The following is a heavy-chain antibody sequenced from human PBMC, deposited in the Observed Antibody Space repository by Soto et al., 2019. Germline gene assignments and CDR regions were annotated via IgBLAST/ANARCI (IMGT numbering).Heavy chain of an antibody. D-gene: IGHD3-3*01. CDR1: GGSISSGDYY. J-gene: IGHJ4*02. CDR2: IYYSGST. CDR3: AINGLRFLEWFPDYFDD. Sequence: SETLSLTCTVSGGSISSGDYYWSWIRQPPGKGLEWIGYIYYSGSTYYNPSLKSRVTISVDTSKNQFSLKLSSVTAADTAVYYCAINGLRFLEWFPDYFDDWGQGSLVTVSS. V-gene: IGHV4-30-4*01.